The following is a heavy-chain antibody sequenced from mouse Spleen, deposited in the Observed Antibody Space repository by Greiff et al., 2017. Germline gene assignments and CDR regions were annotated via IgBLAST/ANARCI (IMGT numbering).Heavy chain of an antibody. CDR2: IDPNSGGT. Sequence: VQLQQPGAELVKAGASVKLSCKASGYTFTSYWMHWVKQRPGRGLEWIGRIDPNSGGTKYNEKFKSKATLTVDKPSSTAYMQLSSLTSEDSAVYYCTRGGPLLRFYAMDYWGQGTSVTVSS. D-gene: IGHD1-1*01. CDR1: GYTFTSYW. V-gene: IGHV1S36*01. CDR3: TRGGPLLRFYAMDY. J-gene: IGHJ4*01.